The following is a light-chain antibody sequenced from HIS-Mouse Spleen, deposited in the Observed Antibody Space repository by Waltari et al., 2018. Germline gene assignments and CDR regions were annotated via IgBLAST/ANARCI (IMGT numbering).Light chain of an antibody. CDR2: STS. CDR3: LLYYGGAQLV. V-gene: IGLV7-43*01. J-gene: IGLJ3*02. CDR1: TGAVTSGYY. Sequence: QTVVPQEPSLTVSPGGTVTLTCASSTGAVTSGYYPNWFQQKPGQEPRALIYSTSNKHPWTPARFSGSLLGGKAALTLSGVQPEDEAEYYCLLYYGGAQLVFGGGTKLTVL.